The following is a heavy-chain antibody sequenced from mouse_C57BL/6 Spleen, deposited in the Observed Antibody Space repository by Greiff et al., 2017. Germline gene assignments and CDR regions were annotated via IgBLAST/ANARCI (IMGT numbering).Heavy chain of an antibody. CDR1: GYTFTSYW. Sequence: QVQLQQPGAELVKPGASVKLSCKASGYTFTSYWMHWVKQRPGQGLEWIGMIHPNSGSTNYNEKFKSKATLTVDKSSSTAYMQLSSLTSEDSAVDYCARDHYDVGYAMDYWGQGTSVTVSS. CDR2: IHPNSGST. CDR3: ARDHYDVGYAMDY. J-gene: IGHJ4*01. V-gene: IGHV1-64*01. D-gene: IGHD2-4*01.